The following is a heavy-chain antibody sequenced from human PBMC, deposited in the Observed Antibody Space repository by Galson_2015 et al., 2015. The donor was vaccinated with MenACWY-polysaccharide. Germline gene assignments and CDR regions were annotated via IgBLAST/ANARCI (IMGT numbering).Heavy chain of an antibody. Sequence: SLRLSCAASGFRFNDYGMHWVRQAPGKGLEWVAVIWSDGKEIYYADSVKGRFIISRDNSHNTLYLQMSSLRAEDTAVYFCTGGVYYDSSGYYYELNYWGQGTLVTVSS. V-gene: IGHV3-33*01. CDR1: GFRFNDYG. J-gene: IGHJ4*02. CDR2: IWSDGKEI. CDR3: TGGVYYDSSGYYYELNY. D-gene: IGHD3-22*01.